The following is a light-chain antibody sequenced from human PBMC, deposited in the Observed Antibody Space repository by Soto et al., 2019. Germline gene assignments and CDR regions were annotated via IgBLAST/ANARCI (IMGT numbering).Light chain of an antibody. V-gene: IGKV3-20*01. CDR2: SAS. CDR3: QQYDGSST. J-gene: IGKJ1*01. Sequence: EIVLTQSPGTLSLSPGERATLSCRASQRVSSSFLAWYQQKPGQAPRLLIYSASTRATGIPDRFSGSGSGTDFTLTIRRLEPEDFAVYYCQQYDGSSTLGQGTKVESK. CDR1: QRVSSSF.